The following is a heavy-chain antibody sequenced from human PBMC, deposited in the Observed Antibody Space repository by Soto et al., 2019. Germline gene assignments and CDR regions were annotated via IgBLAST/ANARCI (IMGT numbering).Heavy chain of an antibody. CDR1: GFTFSSYA. J-gene: IGHJ4*02. CDR3: AKVASRDIVVVVAARLNVYYFDY. CDR2: ISGSGGST. Sequence: HPGGSLRLSCAASGFTFSSYAMSWVRQAPGKGLEWVSAISGSGGSTYYADSVKGRFTISRDNSKNTLYLQMNSLRAEDTAVYYCAKVASRDIVVVVAARLNVYYFDYWGQGTLVTVSS. V-gene: IGHV3-23*01. D-gene: IGHD2-15*01.